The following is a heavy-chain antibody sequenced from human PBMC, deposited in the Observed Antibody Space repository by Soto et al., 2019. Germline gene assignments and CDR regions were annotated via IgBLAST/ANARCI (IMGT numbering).Heavy chain of an antibody. D-gene: IGHD2-8*02. CDR3: AKSTGGTANGMGV. J-gene: IGHJ6*02. Sequence: EVQVVESGGGLVQPGXSLRLSCAASGFSFDDYAMHWVRQAPGKGLEWVSGISWNSGTIGYADSVKGRFTISRDNAKNSLYLQMNSLRAEDTALYYCAKSTGGTANGMGVWGQGTTVTVSS. CDR2: ISWNSGTI. V-gene: IGHV3-9*01. CDR1: GFSFDDYA.